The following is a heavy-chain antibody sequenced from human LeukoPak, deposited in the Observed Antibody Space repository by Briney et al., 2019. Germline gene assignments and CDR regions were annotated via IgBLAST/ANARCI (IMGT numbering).Heavy chain of an antibody. J-gene: IGHJ3*02. V-gene: IGHV1-2*06. CDR2: INPNSGGT. D-gene: IGHD4-17*01. Sequence: ASVKVSCKASGYTFTGYYMHWVRQAPGQGLEWMGRINPNSGGTNYAEKFQGRVTMTRDTSISTAYMELSRLRSDDTAVYYCAREAEGAVTTTPFDIWGQGTVVTVSS. CDR3: AREAEGAVTTTPFDI. CDR1: GYTFTGYY.